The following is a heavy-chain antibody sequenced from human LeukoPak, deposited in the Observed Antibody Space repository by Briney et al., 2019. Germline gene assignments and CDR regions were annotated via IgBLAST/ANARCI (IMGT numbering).Heavy chain of an antibody. Sequence: GGSLRLSCTGSGFTFGDYSMSWFRQAPGKGLEWLGLITSEPYGAKTEYAASVKGRFTISRDDSNNTAFLQVNSLKTEDTAVYYCARELWFGDFFSPFDPWGQGTLVIVSS. CDR1: GFTFGDYS. V-gene: IGHV3-49*03. J-gene: IGHJ5*02. D-gene: IGHD3-10*01. CDR3: ARELWFGDFFSPFDP. CDR2: ITSEPYGAKT.